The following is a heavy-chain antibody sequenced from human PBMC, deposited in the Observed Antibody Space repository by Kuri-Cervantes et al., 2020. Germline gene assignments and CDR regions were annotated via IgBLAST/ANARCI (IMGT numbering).Heavy chain of an antibody. CDR2: INPSGGST. D-gene: IGHD6-13*01. CDR1: GYTFTSYY. Sequence: ASVKVSCKASGYTFTSYYMHWVRQAPGQGLEWMGIINPSGGSTSYAQKFQGRVTMTRDTSTSTVYMELSSLRSEDTAVYYCARSSSSWPNYYYYGMDVWGQGTTVTVSS. J-gene: IGHJ6*02. CDR3: ARSSSSWPNYYYYGMDV. V-gene: IGHV1-46*01.